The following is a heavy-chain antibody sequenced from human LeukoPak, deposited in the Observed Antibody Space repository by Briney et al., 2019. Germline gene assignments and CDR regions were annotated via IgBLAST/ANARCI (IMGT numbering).Heavy chain of an antibody. D-gene: IGHD6-19*01. J-gene: IGHJ4*02. V-gene: IGHV3-66*01. CDR3: ARGDSSGWYYYFDY. Sequence: QAGGSLRLSCVASGFTVSSNYMSWVRQAPGKGLEWVSVIYSGGSTYYADSVKGRFTISRDNSKNTLYLQMNSLRAEDTAVYYCARGDSSGWYYYFDYWSQGTLVTVSS. CDR2: IYSGGST. CDR1: GFTVSSNY.